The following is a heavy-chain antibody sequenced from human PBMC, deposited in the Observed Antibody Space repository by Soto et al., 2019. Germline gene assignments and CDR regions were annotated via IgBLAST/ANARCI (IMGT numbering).Heavy chain of an antibody. Sequence: GGSLRLSCAPSESTLSNVWMSWVRQAPGKGLEGVGRVKREIDGATTDYAAPVKGRFIISRDDSKNTVYLQMNSLRTEDTAVYYCTTDPIRDYWGLGTLVTVSS. V-gene: IGHV3-15*01. CDR3: TTDPIRDY. D-gene: IGHD2-21*01. CDR1: ESTLSNVW. J-gene: IGHJ4*02. CDR2: VKREIDGATT.